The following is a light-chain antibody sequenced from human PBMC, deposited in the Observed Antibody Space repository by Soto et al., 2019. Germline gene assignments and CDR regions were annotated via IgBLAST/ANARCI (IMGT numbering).Light chain of an antibody. V-gene: IGLV2-8*01. CDR3: SSYAGSNNPVV. CDR1: SSDVGGYNY. CDR2: EVS. Sequence: QSALTQPPSASGSPGQSVNISCTGTSSDVGGYNYVSWYQQHPGKAPTFMIYEVSKRPSGVPDRFSGSKSGKTASLTVSGLQAEDEADYYCSSYAGSNNPVVFGGGTKLTVL. J-gene: IGLJ2*01.